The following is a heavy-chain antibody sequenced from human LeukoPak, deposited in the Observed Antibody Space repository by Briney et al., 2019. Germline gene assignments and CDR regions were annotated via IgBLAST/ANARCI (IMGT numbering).Heavy chain of an antibody. J-gene: IGHJ1*01. CDR3: ASIRLGSWPEYFQH. V-gene: IGHV4-39*01. Sequence: ETLSLTCSVSGGSISSTSYYWGWIRQPPGKGLQWIGSIYYSGNTFYNPSLKSRVTISVDTSKNQFSLKLSSVTAADTAVFYCASIRLGSWPEYFQHWGQGTLVTVSS. CDR1: GGSISSTSYY. CDR2: IYYSGNT. D-gene: IGHD6-13*01.